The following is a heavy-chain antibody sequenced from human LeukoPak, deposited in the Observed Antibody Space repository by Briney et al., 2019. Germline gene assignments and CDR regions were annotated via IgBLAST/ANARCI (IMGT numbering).Heavy chain of an antibody. Sequence: PSETLSLTCTVPGGSISSYYWSWIRQPAGKGLEWIGRIYTSGSTNYNPSLKSRVTMSVDTSKNQFSLKLSSVTAADTAVYYCARSTIFGVLRVRENWFDPWGQGTLVTVSS. J-gene: IGHJ5*02. CDR3: ARSTIFGVLRVRENWFDP. CDR2: IYTSGST. V-gene: IGHV4-4*07. CDR1: GGSISSYY. D-gene: IGHD3-3*01.